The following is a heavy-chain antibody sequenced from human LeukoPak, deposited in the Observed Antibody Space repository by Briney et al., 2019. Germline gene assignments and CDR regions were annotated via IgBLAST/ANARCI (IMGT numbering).Heavy chain of an antibody. V-gene: IGHV4-30-4*08. D-gene: IGHD4-11*01. CDR2: IYYSGST. CDR3: ASPTSDYRPLRRRYYFDY. CDR1: GGSISSGDYY. Sequence: SETLSLTCTVSGGSISSGDYYWSWIRQPPGKGLEWIGYIYYSGSTYYNPSLKSRVTISVDTSKNQFSLKLSSVTAADTAVYYCASPTSDYRPLRRRYYFDYWGQGTLVTVSS. J-gene: IGHJ4*02.